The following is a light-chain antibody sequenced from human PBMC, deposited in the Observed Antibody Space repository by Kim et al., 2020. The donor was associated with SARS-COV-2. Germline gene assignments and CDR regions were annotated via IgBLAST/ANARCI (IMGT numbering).Light chain of an antibody. J-gene: IGKJ1*01. Sequence: ASVGDRITVSCRASRNIGTYLHWYQFKPGKAPNLLIYGSYNLKSGVPSRFSGSGSGTDFTLTISSLQPDDFATYYCQQSYGNIRTFGQGTKVDIK. V-gene: IGKV1-39*01. CDR3: QQSYGNIRT. CDR2: GSY. CDR1: RNIGTY.